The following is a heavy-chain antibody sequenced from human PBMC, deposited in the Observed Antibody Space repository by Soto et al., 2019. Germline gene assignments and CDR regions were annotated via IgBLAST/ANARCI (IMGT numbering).Heavy chain of an antibody. CDR1: GGSISSYY. V-gene: IGHV4-59*01. CDR3: ARGPSDYFDY. Sequence: SETLSLTCTVSGGSISSYYWSWIRQPPGKGLEWIGYIYYSGSTNYNPSLKSRVTISVDTSKNQFSLKLSSVTAADTAVYYCARGPSDYFDYWGQGTLVTVSS. J-gene: IGHJ4*02. CDR2: IYYSGST.